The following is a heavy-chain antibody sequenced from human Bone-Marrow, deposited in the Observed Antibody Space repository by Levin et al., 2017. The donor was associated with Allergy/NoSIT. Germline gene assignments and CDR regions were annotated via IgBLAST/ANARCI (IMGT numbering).Heavy chain of an antibody. D-gene: IGHD6-13*01. V-gene: IGHV3-30*18. J-gene: IGHJ4*02. CDR3: AKGKQQLVPQFDY. Sequence: SCAASGFTFSSYGMHWVRQAPGKGLEWVAVISYDGSNKYYADSVKGRFTISRDNSKNTLYLQMNSLRAEDTAVYYCAKGKQQLVPQFDYWGQGTLVTVSS. CDR2: ISYDGSNK. CDR1: GFTFSSYG.